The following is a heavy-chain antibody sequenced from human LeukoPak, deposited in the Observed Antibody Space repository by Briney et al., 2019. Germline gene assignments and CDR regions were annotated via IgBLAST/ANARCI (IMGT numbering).Heavy chain of an antibody. D-gene: IGHD3-3*01. CDR3: ARGLRTIFGVVMIKNWFDP. CDR2: INDSGST. Sequence: PSETLSLTCAVYGGSFSGYYWSWIRQSPGKGLEWIGDINDSGSTNYNPSVKSRVTISVDTSKNQFSLKLSSVTAADTAVYYCARGLRTIFGVVMIKNWFDPWGQGTLVTVSS. V-gene: IGHV4-34*01. CDR1: GGSFSGYY. J-gene: IGHJ5*02.